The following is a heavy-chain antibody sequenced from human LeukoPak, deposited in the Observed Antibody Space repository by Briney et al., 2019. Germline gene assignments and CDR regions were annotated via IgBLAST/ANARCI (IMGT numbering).Heavy chain of an antibody. Sequence: GGSLRLSCAASGFTFSSYAMTWVRQAPGKGLEWVSTIGGSGGDTYYRHSVKGRFTITRDNYKDTLYLQVNSLRAEDTAVYYCARWGQVFMFEDYWGQGTLVTVSS. CDR1: GFTFSSYA. CDR2: IGGSGGDT. CDR3: ARWGQVFMFEDY. V-gene: IGHV3-23*01. J-gene: IGHJ4*02. D-gene: IGHD3-16*01.